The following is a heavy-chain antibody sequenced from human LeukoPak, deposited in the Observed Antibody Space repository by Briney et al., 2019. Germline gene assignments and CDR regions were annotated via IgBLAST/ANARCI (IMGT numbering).Heavy chain of an antibody. D-gene: IGHD3-10*01. CDR1: GYTFTSYG. CDR3: ARDLPDYYGSVKLDY. V-gene: IGHV1-18*01. CDR2: ISAYNGNT. Sequence: ASVKVSCKASGYTFTSYGISWVRQAPGQGLEWMVWISAYNGNTNYAQKLQGRVTMTPDTSTSTAYMELRSLRSDDTAVYYCARDLPDYYGSVKLDYWGQGTLVTVSS. J-gene: IGHJ4*02.